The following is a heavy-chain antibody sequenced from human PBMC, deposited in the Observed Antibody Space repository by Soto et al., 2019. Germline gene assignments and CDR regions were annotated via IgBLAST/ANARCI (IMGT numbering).Heavy chain of an antibody. CDR3: AKFVAADGSWYYYYGMDV. J-gene: IGHJ6*02. CDR2: ISGSGGST. CDR1: GFTFSSYA. D-gene: IGHD6-13*01. V-gene: IGHV3-23*01. Sequence: GSPRLSCAASGFTFSSYAMSWVRQAPGKGLEWVSAISGSGGSTYYADSVKGRFTISRDNSKNTLYLQMNSLRAEDTAVYYCAKFVAADGSWYYYYGMDVWGQGTTVTVSS.